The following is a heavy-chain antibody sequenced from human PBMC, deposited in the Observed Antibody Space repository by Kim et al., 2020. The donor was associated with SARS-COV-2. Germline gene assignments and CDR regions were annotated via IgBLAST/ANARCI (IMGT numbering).Heavy chain of an antibody. Sequence: GGSLRLSCAASGFTFGDYAMHWVRQAPGKGLEWVSGISWNSGSIGYADSVKGRFTISRDNAKNSLYLQMNSLRAEDTALYYCAKSKRTFGVVYYYYGMDVWGQGTTVTVSS. CDR1: GFTFGDYA. J-gene: IGHJ6*02. V-gene: IGHV3-9*01. CDR2: ISWNSGSI. CDR3: AKSKRTFGVVYYYYGMDV. D-gene: IGHD3-3*01.